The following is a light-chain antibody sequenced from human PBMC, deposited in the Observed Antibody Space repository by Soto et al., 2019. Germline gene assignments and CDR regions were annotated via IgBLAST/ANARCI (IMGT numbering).Light chain of an antibody. CDR2: LNT. V-gene: IGLV1-44*01. Sequence: QSVLTQSPSASGTPGQRVTISCSGSRSNIGTYTVNWYQQLPGTAPTLLLYLNTQRPSGVPNRFSGSKSGTSASLAISGLQSEDEAEYYCAAWDGSLSAVLFGGGTKLTVL. CDR1: RSNIGTYT. J-gene: IGLJ2*01. CDR3: AAWDGSLSAVL.